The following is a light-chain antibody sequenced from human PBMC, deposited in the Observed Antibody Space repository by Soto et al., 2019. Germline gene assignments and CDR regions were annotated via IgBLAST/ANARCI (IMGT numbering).Light chain of an antibody. CDR2: GAA. J-gene: IGKJ1*01. CDR1: QSVFSS. V-gene: IGKV3-15*01. Sequence: IVMTQSPATLSVSPGDRVTLSCRASQSVFSSLAWYQQKPGQAPRLLIYGAATRATGISARFSGSGSGTEFTLTISRRQSEDFAFYYCQQYDNWPAFGQGTK. CDR3: QQYDNWPA.